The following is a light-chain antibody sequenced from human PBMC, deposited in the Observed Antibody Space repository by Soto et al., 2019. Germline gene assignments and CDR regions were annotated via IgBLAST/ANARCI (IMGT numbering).Light chain of an antibody. CDR3: AAWDDSLSGLYV. V-gene: IGLV1-47*01. CDR2: RDN. Sequence: QSVLTQPPSASGTPGQRVTISCSGSSSNIGSNYVYWYQHLPGTAPKLLISRDNQRPSGVPDRFSGSKSATSASLAISGLRSEDEADYVCAAWDDSLSGLYVFGTGTKVTVL. J-gene: IGLJ1*01. CDR1: SSNIGSNY.